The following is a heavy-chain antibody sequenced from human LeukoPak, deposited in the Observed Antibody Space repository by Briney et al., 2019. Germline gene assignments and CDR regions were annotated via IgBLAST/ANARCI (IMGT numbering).Heavy chain of an antibody. D-gene: IGHD3-3*01. CDR2: INTDGSST. J-gene: IGHJ5*02. CDR1: GFTFSSYW. V-gene: IGHV3-74*01. CDR3: ARETWSSWFDP. Sequence: GGSLRLSCAASGFTFSSYWMHWVRQAPGKGLVWVSRINTDGSSTSYADSVKGRFTISRDNAKNTLYLQMNSLRAEDTAVYYCARETWSSWFDPWGQGTLVTVSS.